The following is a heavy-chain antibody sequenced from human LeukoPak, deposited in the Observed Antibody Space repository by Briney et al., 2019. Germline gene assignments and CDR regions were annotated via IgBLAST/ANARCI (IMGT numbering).Heavy chain of an antibody. CDR1: GFTFSSYW. V-gene: IGHV3-7*01. CDR2: IKQDGSEK. CDR3: ARGPGEHYFGY. D-gene: IGHD3-16*01. J-gene: IGHJ4*02. Sequence: PGGSLRLSCAASGFTFSSYWMSWVRQAPGKGLEWVADIKQDGSEKYYVDSVKGRFTISRDNAKNSPYLQMNSLRAEDTAVYYCARGPGEHYFGYLGQGTLVHVSS.